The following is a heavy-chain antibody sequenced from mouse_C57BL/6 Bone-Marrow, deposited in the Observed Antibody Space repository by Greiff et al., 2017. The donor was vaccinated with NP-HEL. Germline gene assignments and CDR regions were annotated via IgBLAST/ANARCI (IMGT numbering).Heavy chain of an antibody. V-gene: IGHV1-64*01. CDR2: IHPNSGST. D-gene: IGHD1-1*01. CDR1: GYTFTSYW. CDR3: ATFYYGRRVGDY. J-gene: IGHJ2*01. Sequence: LQQPGAELVKPGASVKLSCKASGYTFTSYWMHWVKQRPGQGLEWIGMIHPNSGSTNYNEKFKSKATLTVDKSSSTAYMQLSSLTSEDSAVYYCATFYYGRRVGDYWGQGTTLTVSS.